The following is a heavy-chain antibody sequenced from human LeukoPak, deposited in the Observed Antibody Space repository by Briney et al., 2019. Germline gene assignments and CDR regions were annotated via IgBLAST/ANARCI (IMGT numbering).Heavy chain of an antibody. D-gene: IGHD4-23*01. J-gene: IGHJ4*02. CDR1: GFTFSSYS. V-gene: IGHV3-21*01. CDR2: ISSSSSYI. Sequence: GGSLRLSCAASGFTFSSYSMNWVRQAPGKGLEWVSSISSSSSYIYYADSMKGRFTISRDNAKNSLYLQMNSQRAEDTAVYYCARDDYGGLDYWGQGTLVTVSS. CDR3: ARDDYGGLDY.